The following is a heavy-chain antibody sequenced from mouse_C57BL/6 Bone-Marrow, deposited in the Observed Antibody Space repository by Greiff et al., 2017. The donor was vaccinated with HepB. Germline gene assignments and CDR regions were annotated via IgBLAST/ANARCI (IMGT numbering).Heavy chain of an antibody. CDR3: ARENGSSPYWYFDV. J-gene: IGHJ1*03. V-gene: IGHV5-4*01. CDR1: GFTFSSYA. CDR2: ISDGGSYT. D-gene: IGHD1-1*01. Sequence: EVQLVESGGGLVKPGGSLKLSCAASGFTFSSYAMSWVRQTPEKRLEWVATISDGGSYTYYPDNVKGRFTISRDNAKNNLYLQMSHLKSEDTAMYYCARENGSSPYWYFDVWGTGTTVTVSS.